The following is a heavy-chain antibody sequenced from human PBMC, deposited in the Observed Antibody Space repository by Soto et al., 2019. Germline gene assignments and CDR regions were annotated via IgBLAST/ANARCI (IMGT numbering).Heavy chain of an antibody. V-gene: IGHV3-21*01. CDR2: ISGTSSYT. J-gene: IGHJ5*01. Sequence: EVQLVESGGGLVQPGGSLRLTCAASGFTFSTYTMNWVRQAPGKGLEWVSSISGTSSYTYYADSVKGRFTISRDNAKNSLYLQMDSLRAEDTAVYYCAKVAFNRMIAFGGVIVSWGQGTLVTVSS. CDR3: AKVAFNRMIAFGGVIVS. D-gene: IGHD3-16*01. CDR1: GFTFSTYT.